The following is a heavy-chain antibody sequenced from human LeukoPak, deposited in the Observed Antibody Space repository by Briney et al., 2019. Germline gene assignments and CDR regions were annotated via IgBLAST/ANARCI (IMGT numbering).Heavy chain of an antibody. CDR1: GGSISSYY. V-gene: IGHV4-59*01. J-gene: IGHJ4*02. Sequence: SETLSLTCTVSGGSISSYYWSWIRQPPGKGLEWIGYIYYSGSTNYNPSLKSRVTISVDTSKNQFSLKLSSVTAADTAVYYCARGGNFYDRSGYYYFDFWGQGTLVTVSS. CDR2: IYYSGST. D-gene: IGHD3-22*01. CDR3: ARGGNFYDRSGYYYFDF.